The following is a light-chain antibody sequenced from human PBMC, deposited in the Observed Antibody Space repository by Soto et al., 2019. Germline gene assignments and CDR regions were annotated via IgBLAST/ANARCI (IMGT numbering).Light chain of an antibody. CDR1: SSDIGGYNY. Sequence: QSALTQPPSASGSPGQSVTISCTGSSSDIGGYNYVSWYQHHPGKAPKLIIYEVTKRPSGVPDRFSGSKSGNTASLPVSGLQAEDEADYFCSSYAGSSVVFGGGTKLTVL. J-gene: IGLJ2*01. CDR2: EVT. CDR3: SSYAGSSVV. V-gene: IGLV2-8*01.